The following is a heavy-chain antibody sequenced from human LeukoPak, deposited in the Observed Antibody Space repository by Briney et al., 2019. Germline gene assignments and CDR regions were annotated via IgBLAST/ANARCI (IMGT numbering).Heavy chain of an antibody. Sequence: GGSLRLSCAASGFTFDDYAMHWVRQAPGKGLEWVSGISWNSGSIAYADSVRGRFTISRDNVKNSLFLELNGLRPEDTALYYCAKDSSSGGHYFDYWGQGTLLTVSS. CDR1: GFTFDDYA. D-gene: IGHD6-6*01. CDR3: AKDSSSGGHYFDY. CDR2: ISWNSGSI. J-gene: IGHJ4*02. V-gene: IGHV3-9*01.